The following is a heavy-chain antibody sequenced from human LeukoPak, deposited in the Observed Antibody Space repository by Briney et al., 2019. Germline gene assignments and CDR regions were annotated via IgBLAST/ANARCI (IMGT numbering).Heavy chain of an antibody. CDR3: ARDRNYGDYGGPFDP. V-gene: IGHV4-30-2*01. J-gene: IGHJ5*02. CDR2: IYHSGST. CDR1: GGSISGGGYS. Sequence: SQTLSLTCAVSGGSISGGGYSWSWIRQPPGKGLEWIGYIYHSGSTYYNPSLKSRVTISVDRSKNQFSLKLSSVTAADTAVYYCARDRNYGDYGGPFDPWGQGTLVTVSS. D-gene: IGHD4-17*01.